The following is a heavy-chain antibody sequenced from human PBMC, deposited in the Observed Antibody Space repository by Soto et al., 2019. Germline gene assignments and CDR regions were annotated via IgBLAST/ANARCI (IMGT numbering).Heavy chain of an antibody. CDR3: ATEGDPRVYAATVVDN. V-gene: IGHV1-46*04. D-gene: IGHD3-16*01. CDR2: INPNTGGA. CDR1: GYTFSSYH. J-gene: IGHJ4*02. Sequence: QVQLVQSGAEVKEPGASVRISCKASGYTFSSYHMHWVRQAPGQGLEWMGKINPNTGGAGYAQNLQDRVTMTRDTSATTVYMELSSLRSEDTAMYFCATEGDPRVYAATVVDNGGQGTLVAVSS.